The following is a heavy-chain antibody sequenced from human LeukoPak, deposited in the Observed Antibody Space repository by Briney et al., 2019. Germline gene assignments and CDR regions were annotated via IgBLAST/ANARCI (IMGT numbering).Heavy chain of an antibody. V-gene: IGHV3-53*01. D-gene: IGHD3-16*01. CDR3: ARDYDYVWGSYFGY. Sequence: PGGSLRLSCAASGFTVSSNYMSWVRQAPGKGLEWVSVIYSGGSTYYADSVQGRFTISRDNSKNTLYLQMNSLRAEDTAVYYCARDYDYVWGSYFGYWGQGTLVTVSS. J-gene: IGHJ4*02. CDR2: IYSGGST. CDR1: GFTVSSNY.